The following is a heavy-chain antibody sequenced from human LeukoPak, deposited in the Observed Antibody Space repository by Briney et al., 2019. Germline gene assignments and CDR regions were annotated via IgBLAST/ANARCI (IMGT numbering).Heavy chain of an antibody. D-gene: IGHD1-7*01. CDR2: IRSKRYGGTT. J-gene: IGHJ4*02. V-gene: IGHV3-49*04. Sequence: GRSLRLSCTASGFTFGDHGMSWVRQAPGKGLEWVGFIRSKRYGGTTEYAASVKGRFTISRDDSKSIAYLQMTSLKTEDTAVYYCSRDSDWNYDYWGQGTLVTVSS. CDR3: SRDSDWNYDY. CDR1: GFTFGDHG.